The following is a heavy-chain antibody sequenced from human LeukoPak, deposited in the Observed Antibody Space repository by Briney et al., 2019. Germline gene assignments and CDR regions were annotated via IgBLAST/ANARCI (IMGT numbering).Heavy chain of an antibody. CDR2: IYYSGST. CDR1: GGSISSYY. V-gene: IGHV4-59*01. D-gene: IGHD3-3*01. CDR3: ARDRTRITIFGVAHHWFDP. Sequence: RASETLSLTCTVSGGSISSYYWSWIRQPPGKGLEWIGYIYYSGSTNYNPSLKSRVTISVDTSKNQFSLRLSSVTAADTAVYYCARDRTRITIFGVAHHWFDPWGQGTLVTVSS. J-gene: IGHJ5*02.